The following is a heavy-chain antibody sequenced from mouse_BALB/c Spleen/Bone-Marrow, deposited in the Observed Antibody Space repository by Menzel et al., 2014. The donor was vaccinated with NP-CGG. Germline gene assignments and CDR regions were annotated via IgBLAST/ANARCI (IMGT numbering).Heavy chain of an antibody. J-gene: IGHJ2*01. V-gene: IGHV1S53*02. CDR3: RRSVGNPFDH. CDR2: ISPGNGDI. CDR1: GYTFTDHA. D-gene: IGHD2-1*01. Sequence: VQLQESDAELVKPGASVKISCKASGYTFTDHAIHWVKQTPEQGLEWIGYISPGNGDIKYNEKFKGKATLTADKSSSTAYMQLSGLTSEDSAVYICRRSVGNPFDHWGQGTTLTVSS.